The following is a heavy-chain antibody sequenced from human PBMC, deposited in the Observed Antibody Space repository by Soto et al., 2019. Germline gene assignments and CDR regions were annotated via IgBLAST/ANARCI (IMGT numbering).Heavy chain of an antibody. CDR1: GFTFIRYA. D-gene: IGHD3-22*01. Sequence: GGSLRLSCEASGFTFIRYAMIWVRQAPGKGLEWVSAIGGSGPSTFYADSVRGRSTISRDDSKNIVYLQMHSLGAEDTAMYYCAKGQGYYYDGTGYTFDYLGHGTLVTVSS. CDR3: AKGQGYYYDGTGYTFDY. J-gene: IGHJ4*01. CDR2: IGGSGPST. V-gene: IGHV3-23*01.